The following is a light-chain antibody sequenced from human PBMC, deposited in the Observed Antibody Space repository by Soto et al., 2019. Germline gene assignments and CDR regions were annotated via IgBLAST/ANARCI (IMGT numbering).Light chain of an antibody. J-gene: IGLJ1*01. CDR2: EVS. CDR3: NSYTTSGTLV. Sequence: QSALTQPASVSGSPGQSITISCTGTSSDVGGYNYVSWYQQDPGKAPKLMIYEVSYRPSGVSNRFSASKSGNTASLTISGLQVEDEADYYCNSYTTSGTLVFGTGTQLTVL. V-gene: IGLV2-14*01. CDR1: SSDVGGYNY.